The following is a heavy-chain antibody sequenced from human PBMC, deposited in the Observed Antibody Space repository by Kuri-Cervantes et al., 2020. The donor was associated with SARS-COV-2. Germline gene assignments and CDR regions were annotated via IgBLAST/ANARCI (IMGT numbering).Heavy chain of an antibody. Sequence: ASVKVSCKASGYTFTGYYMHWVRQATGQGLEWVGWIDPNTGDTGYAQQFQGRVTMTRNTSINTAYMELSRLQADDTAVYFCARLYGYYYYYMDVWGKGTTVTVSS. D-gene: IGHD4-17*01. V-gene: IGHV1-2*02. CDR2: IDPNTGDT. J-gene: IGHJ6*03. CDR3: ARLYGYYYYYMDV. CDR1: GYTFTGYY.